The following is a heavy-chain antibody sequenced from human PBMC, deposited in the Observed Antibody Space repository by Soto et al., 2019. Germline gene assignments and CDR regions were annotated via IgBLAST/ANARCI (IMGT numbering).Heavy chain of an antibody. CDR3: ATYPRPYNWIDL. V-gene: IGHV1-69*01. CDR1: GGALTSYP. D-gene: IGHD1-1*01. CDR2: IDPMFDTS. Sequence: QVRLEQSGAEVKKPGSSVRVSCQASGGALTSYPLHWVRQAPGQGREWMGVIDPMFDTSNLAEKFKARVTFTADASTKTVYMDLTSLRSDDTAVYFCATYPRPYNWIDLWGQGTLLTVSS. J-gene: IGHJ5*02.